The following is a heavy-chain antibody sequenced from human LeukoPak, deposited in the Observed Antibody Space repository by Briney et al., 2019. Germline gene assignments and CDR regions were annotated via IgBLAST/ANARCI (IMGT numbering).Heavy chain of an antibody. CDR2: ISGSGAST. D-gene: IGHD5-18*01. J-gene: IGHJ4*02. CDR3: AKDSYGYVVTVDY. Sequence: GGSLRLSCAASGFTFSTCAMSWVRQVPGKGLEWVSAISGSGASTYYTDSVKGRFTISRDQSKSTLYLQMNSLRPEDTALYYCAKDSYGYVVTVDYWGQGTLVTVSS. CDR1: GFTFSTCA. V-gene: IGHV3-23*01.